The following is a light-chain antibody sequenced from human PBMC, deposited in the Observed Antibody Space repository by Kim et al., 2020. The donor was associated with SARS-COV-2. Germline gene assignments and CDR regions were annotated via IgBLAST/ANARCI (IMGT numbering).Light chain of an antibody. CDR2: SNY. CDR1: SSNIGSNT. CDR3: AAWDDSLNGPV. V-gene: IGLV1-44*01. Sequence: QSVLTQPPSASGTPGQRVTNSCSGSSSNIGSNTVNWYQQLPGAAPKLLIYSNYQRHSGVPDRFSGSKSGTSVSLAISGLQSEDEADYYCAAWDDSLNGPVFGTGTKVTVL. J-gene: IGLJ1*01.